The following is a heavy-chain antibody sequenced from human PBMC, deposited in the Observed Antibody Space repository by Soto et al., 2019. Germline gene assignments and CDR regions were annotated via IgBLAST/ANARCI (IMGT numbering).Heavy chain of an antibody. CDR2: IIPVFGTT. D-gene: IGHD3-16*01. CDR3: ARGGGPYVWFNEF. V-gene: IGHV1-69*01. CDR1: GGLFSSFA. Sequence: QGQLVQSGPEVKKPGSSVKVSCKDSGGLFSSFAISWVRQAPGQGLEWLGGIIPVFGTTNYAEKLQDRVTITADESTNTAYMELSSLTSGDTAMYYCARGGGPYVWFNEFWGQGTLVTVSS. J-gene: IGHJ4*02.